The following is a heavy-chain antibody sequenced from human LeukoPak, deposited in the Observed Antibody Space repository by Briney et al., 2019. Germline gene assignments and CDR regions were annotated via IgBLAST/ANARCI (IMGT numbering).Heavy chain of an antibody. Sequence: GESLKISCKGSGYSFTSYWIGWVRQRPGKGLEWMGIIYPGDSDTRYSPSFQGQVTISAHNSISTAYLQWSSLKASDTDMYYCARLRIAASLSHYYGMDVWGQGTTVTVSS. CDR3: ARLRIAASLSHYYGMDV. D-gene: IGHD6-6*01. CDR2: IYPGDSDT. J-gene: IGHJ6*02. CDR1: GYSFTSYW. V-gene: IGHV5-51*01.